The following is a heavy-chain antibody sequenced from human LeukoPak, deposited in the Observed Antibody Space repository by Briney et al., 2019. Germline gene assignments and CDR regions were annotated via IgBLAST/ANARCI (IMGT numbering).Heavy chain of an antibody. D-gene: IGHD3-9*01. V-gene: IGHV4-30-2*01. Sequence: SETLSLTCAVSGGSISSGGYSWSWIRQPPGKGLEWIGYIYHSGSTYYNPSLKSRVTISVDRSKNQFSLKLSSVTAADTAVYYCARVAKGYFDWSKGTFDIWGQGTMVTVSS. CDR2: IYHSGST. CDR3: ARVAKGYFDWSKGTFDI. J-gene: IGHJ3*02. CDR1: GGSISSGGYS.